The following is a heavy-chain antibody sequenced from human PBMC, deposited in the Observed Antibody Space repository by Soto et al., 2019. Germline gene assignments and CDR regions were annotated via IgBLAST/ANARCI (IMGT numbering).Heavy chain of an antibody. D-gene: IGHD5-18*01. J-gene: IGHJ6*02. Sequence: QVQLVRSGAEVKKPGSSVKVSCKASGGTFSSYAISWVRQAPGQVLEWMGGLIPIFGTANYAQKFQGRVTITADESTSTAYMELSSLRSAHTAVYYCARGVGCSYGLPYYYYGMDVWGQGTTVTVSS. V-gene: IGHV1-69*12. CDR2: LIPIFGTA. CDR3: ARGVGCSYGLPYYYYGMDV. CDR1: GGTFSSYA.